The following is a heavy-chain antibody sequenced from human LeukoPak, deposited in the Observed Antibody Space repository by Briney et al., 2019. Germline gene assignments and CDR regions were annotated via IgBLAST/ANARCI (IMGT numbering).Heavy chain of an antibody. V-gene: IGHV1-46*01. CDR1: GYTFTSYD. Sequence: ASVKVSCKASGYTFTSYDINWVRQAPGQGLEWMGIINPSGGSTSYAQKFQGRVTMTRDTSTSTVYMELSSLRSEDTAVYYCAREENSGWYAGRPVVHWGQGTLVTVSS. CDR2: INPSGGST. CDR3: AREENSGWYAGRPVVH. D-gene: IGHD6-19*01. J-gene: IGHJ4*02.